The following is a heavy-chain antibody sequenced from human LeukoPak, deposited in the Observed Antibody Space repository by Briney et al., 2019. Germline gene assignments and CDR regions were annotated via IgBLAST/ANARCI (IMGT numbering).Heavy chain of an antibody. Sequence: ASVKVSCKASRYTFTSYYMHWVRQAPGQGLEWMGIINPSGGSTSYAQKFQGRVTMTRDMSTSTVYMELSSLRSEDTAVYYCARDGYCSSTSCLEWEFDYWGQGTLVTVSS. D-gene: IGHD2-2*03. CDR2: INPSGGST. V-gene: IGHV1-46*01. J-gene: IGHJ4*02. CDR1: RYTFTSYY. CDR3: ARDGYCSSTSCLEWEFDY.